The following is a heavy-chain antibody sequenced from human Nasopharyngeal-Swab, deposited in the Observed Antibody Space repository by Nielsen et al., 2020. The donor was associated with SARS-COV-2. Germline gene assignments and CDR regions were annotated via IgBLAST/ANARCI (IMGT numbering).Heavy chain of an antibody. D-gene: IGHD6-19*01. CDR3: AKDQSWPLSVNSGLEGSDY. V-gene: IGHV3-23*01. CDR1: GFTFSSYA. J-gene: IGHJ4*02. Sequence: GESLKISCAASGFTFSSYAMSWVRQAPGKGLEWVSAISGSGGSTYYAESVKGRFTISRDNSKNTLYLQMNSLRAEDTAVYYCAKDQSWPLSVNSGLEGSDYWGQGTLVTVSS. CDR2: ISGSGGST.